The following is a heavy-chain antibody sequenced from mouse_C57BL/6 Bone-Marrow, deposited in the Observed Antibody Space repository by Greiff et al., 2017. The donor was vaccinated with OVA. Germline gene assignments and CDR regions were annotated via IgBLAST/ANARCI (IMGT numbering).Heavy chain of an antibody. CDR2: INPNNGGT. D-gene: IGHD2-2*01. V-gene: IGHV1-26*01. CDR3: ATLYYGYDGWFAY. CDR1: GYTFTDYY. Sequence: VQLQQSGPELVKPGASVKISCKASGYTFTDYYMNWVKQSHGKSLEWIGDINPNNGGTSYNQKFKGKATLTVDKSSSTAYMELRSLTSEDSAVYYCATLYYGYDGWFAYWGQGTLVTVSA. J-gene: IGHJ3*01.